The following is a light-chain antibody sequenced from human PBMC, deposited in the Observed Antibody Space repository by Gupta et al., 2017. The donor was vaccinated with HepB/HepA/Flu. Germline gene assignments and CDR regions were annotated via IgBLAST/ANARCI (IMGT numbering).Light chain of an antibody. CDR2: GAS. Sequence: EIVMTQSPATLSVSPGERATLSCRASQSVSSNLAWYQQKPGQAPRLLIYGASSRATGIPARFSGSGSGTEFTLTISSRQSEDFAVYYCQQYHNWPPHTFGQGTKLEIK. CDR1: QSVSSN. CDR3: QQYHNWPPHT. J-gene: IGKJ2*01. V-gene: IGKV3-15*01.